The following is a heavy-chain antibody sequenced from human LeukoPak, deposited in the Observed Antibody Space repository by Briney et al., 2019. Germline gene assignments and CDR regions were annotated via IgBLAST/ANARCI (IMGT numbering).Heavy chain of an antibody. J-gene: IGHJ6*02. CDR2: ITGSGRST. Sequence: GGSLRLSCAASGFTFSNYAMNWVRQVPGRGLEWVSAITGSGRSTFYADSVKGRFTMSRDNSKNTVHLRMNSLRAEDTAVYYCAKSPDYSSSWYGNYYYGMDVWGQGTTVTVSS. V-gene: IGHV3-23*01. CDR3: AKSPDYSSSWYGNYYYGMDV. D-gene: IGHD6-13*01. CDR1: GFTFSNYA.